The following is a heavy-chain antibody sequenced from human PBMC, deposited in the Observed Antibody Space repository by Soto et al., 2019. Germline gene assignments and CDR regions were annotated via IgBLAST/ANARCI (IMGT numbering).Heavy chain of an antibody. CDR3: ASLYGDYYAFDI. V-gene: IGHV4-59*02. CDR2: IYYSGST. CDR1: GGSVRSYY. J-gene: IGHJ3*02. Sequence: PSETLSLTCTVSGGSVRSYYWSWIRQPPGKGLEWIGYIYYSGSTNYNPSLKSRVTISVDTSKNQFSLKLSSVTAADTAVYYCASLYGDYYAFDIWGQGTMVTVSS. D-gene: IGHD4-17*01.